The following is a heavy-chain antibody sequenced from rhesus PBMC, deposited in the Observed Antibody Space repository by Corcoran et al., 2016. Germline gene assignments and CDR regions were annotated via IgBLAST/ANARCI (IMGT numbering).Heavy chain of an antibody. V-gene: IGHV4-173*01. Sequence: QLQLQESGPGLVKPSETLSLTCAVSGGSISSNYWSWIRQPPGKGLGWIGRNPGSGGGTDYNPSLKSQGTIAADAAKNQCTLKLSSVTAADTAVYYCARGGAAASTLDYWSQGVLVTVSS. J-gene: IGHJ4*01. CDR3: ARGGAAASTLDY. D-gene: IGHD6-25*01. CDR2: NPGSGGGT. CDR1: GGSISSNY.